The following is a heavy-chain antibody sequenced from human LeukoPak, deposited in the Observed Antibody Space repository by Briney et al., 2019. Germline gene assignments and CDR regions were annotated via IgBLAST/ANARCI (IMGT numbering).Heavy chain of an antibody. Sequence: PSETLSHTCTVSGGSISSYYWSWVRQPPGKGLEWIGHIYDTGNTNYNPSLESRVTISVDTSKNQFSLRLTSVTAADTAVYFCARATPWLLPGYWGQGTLVTVSS. D-gene: IGHD3-22*01. CDR1: GGSISSYY. V-gene: IGHV4-59*01. CDR3: ARATPWLLPGY. J-gene: IGHJ4*02. CDR2: IYDTGNT.